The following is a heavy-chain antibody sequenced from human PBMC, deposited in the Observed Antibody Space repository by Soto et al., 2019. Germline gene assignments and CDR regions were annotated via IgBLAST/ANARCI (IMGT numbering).Heavy chain of an antibody. CDR2: ISAYNGNT. D-gene: IGHD2-15*01. J-gene: IGHJ3*02. Sequence: QVQLVQSGAEVKKPGASVKVSCKASGYTFTSYGISWVRQAPGQGLEWLGWISAYNGNTNYAQKLQGRVTMTTDTATSTAYMELRSLRSDDTAVYYCSRGGLQDRTKGDDAFDIWGQGTMVTVSS. V-gene: IGHV1-18*01. CDR1: GYTFTSYG. CDR3: SRGGLQDRTKGDDAFDI.